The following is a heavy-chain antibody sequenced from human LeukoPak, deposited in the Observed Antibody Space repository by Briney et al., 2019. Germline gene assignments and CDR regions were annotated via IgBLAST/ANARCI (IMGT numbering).Heavy chain of an antibody. CDR1: GGSISSYH. CDR2: MYYTGST. J-gene: IGHJ6*02. D-gene: IGHD3-10*01. V-gene: IGHV4-59*01. Sequence: PSETLSLTCTVSGGSISSYHWSWIRQPPGKGLEWIGYMYYTGSTNYNPSLKRRVTISVDTSKNQFSLKLSSVTAADTAVYYCARTDLRVRGPLNYYYYGMDIWGQGTTVTVSS. CDR3: ARTDLRVRGPLNYYYYGMDI.